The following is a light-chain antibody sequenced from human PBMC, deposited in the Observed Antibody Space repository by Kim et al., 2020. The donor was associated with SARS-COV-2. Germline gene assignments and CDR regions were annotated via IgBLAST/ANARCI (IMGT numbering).Light chain of an antibody. CDR2: DVT. CDR3: SSYTRSTTWV. Sequence: QSALTQPASVSGSPGQSISISCSGTTADIGGYNSVAWYQHHPGKAPHLIIFDVTYRPSGVSTRFSGAMSGNTASLTISELHPEDEADYYCSSYTRSTTWVFGGGTKLTVL. V-gene: IGLV2-14*03. J-gene: IGLJ3*02. CDR1: TADIGGYNS.